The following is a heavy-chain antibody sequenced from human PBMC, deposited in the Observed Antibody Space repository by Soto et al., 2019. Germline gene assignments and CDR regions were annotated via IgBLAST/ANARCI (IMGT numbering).Heavy chain of an antibody. J-gene: IGHJ6*02. V-gene: IGHV1-69*04. CDR3: ARDPSIVVVSTGVYGMDV. CDR1: GGTFSSYT. CDR2: IIPILGIA. Sequence: GASVKVSCKASGGTFSSYTISWVRQAPGQGLEWMGRIIPILGIANYAQKFQGRVTITADKSTSTAYTELSSLRVEDTAVYYCARDPSIVVVSTGVYGMDVWGQGTTVTVSS. D-gene: IGHD2-15*01.